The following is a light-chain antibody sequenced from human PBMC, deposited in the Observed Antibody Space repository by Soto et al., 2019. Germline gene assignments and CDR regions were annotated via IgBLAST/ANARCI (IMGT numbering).Light chain of an antibody. CDR3: QQYNSYSPVT. Sequence: DIQMTQSPSTLSASVGDRVTITCRASQSISSWLAWYQQKPGKAPKLLIYDASSLESGVPSRFSGSGSGTEFTLTISSLQPDDFAIYYCQQYNSYSPVTFGQGTKVEIK. CDR1: QSISSW. J-gene: IGKJ1*01. CDR2: DAS. V-gene: IGKV1-5*01.